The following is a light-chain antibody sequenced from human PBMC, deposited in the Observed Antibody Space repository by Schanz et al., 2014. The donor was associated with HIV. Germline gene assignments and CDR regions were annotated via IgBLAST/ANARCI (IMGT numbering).Light chain of an antibody. CDR2: GAS. Sequence: EIVMTQSPATLSVSPGERATLSCRASQSVSTNLAWYQQKPGQAPRLLVYGASTRATGVPYRFSGSGSGTXFTLTISSLQSXXXXXXYCQQYNNWPPAFGQGTKVEIK. J-gene: IGKJ1*01. CDR3: QQYNNWPPA. CDR1: QSVSTN. V-gene: IGKV3-15*01.